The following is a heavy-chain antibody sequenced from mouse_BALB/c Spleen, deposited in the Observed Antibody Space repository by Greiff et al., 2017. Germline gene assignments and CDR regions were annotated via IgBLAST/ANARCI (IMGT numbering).Heavy chain of an antibody. CDR1: GFTFSSYA. CDR2: ISSGGST. V-gene: IGHV5-6-5*01. D-gene: IGHD1-2*01. J-gene: IGHJ4*01. Sequence: EVNVVESGGGLVKPGGSLKLSCAASGFTFSSYAMSWVRQTPEKRLEWVASISSGGSTYYPDSVKGRFTISRDNARNILYLQMSSLRSEDTAMYYCARGRDYGFYYAMDYWGQGTSVTVSS. CDR3: ARGRDYGFYYAMDY.